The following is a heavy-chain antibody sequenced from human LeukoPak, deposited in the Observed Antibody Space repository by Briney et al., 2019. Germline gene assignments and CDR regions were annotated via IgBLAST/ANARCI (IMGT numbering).Heavy chain of an antibody. Sequence: SETLSLTCTVSGGSISSYYWSWIRQPPGKGLEWIGRIYSSGSTNYNPSLKSRVTISVDTSKNQFSLKLSSVTAADTAVYFCARSIIYGGTSDYYYGMDVWGQGTTVTVS. J-gene: IGHJ6*02. V-gene: IGHV4-4*07. CDR3: ARSIIYGGTSDYYYGMDV. D-gene: IGHD4-23*01. CDR1: GGSISSYY. CDR2: IYSSGST.